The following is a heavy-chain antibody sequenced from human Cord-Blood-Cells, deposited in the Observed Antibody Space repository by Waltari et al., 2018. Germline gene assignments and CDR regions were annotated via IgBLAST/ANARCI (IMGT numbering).Heavy chain of an antibody. CDR3: ARDPEDYYYDSSGYYDY. J-gene: IGHJ4*02. D-gene: IGHD3-22*01. CDR2: IIPIFGTA. V-gene: IGHV1-69*01. CDR1: GGTFSSHA. Sequence: QVQLVQSGAVVKKPGSSVKVSCKASGGTFSSHAIHWVRSARGPGLEWMGGIIPIFGTANYAQKFQGRVTITADESTSTAYMELSSLRSEDTAVYYCARDPEDYYYDSSGYYDYWGQGTLVTVSS.